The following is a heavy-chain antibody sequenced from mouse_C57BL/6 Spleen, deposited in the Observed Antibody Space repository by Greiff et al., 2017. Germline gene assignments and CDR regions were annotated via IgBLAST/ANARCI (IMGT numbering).Heavy chain of an antibody. Sequence: QVQLQQSGAELVKPGASVKLSCKASGYTFTSYWMQWVKQRPGQGLEWIGEIDPSDSYTNYNQKFKGKATLTVDTSSSTAYMQLSSLTSEDSAVYYCARDYPDYWGQGTTLTVSS. CDR1: GYTFTSYW. J-gene: IGHJ2*01. V-gene: IGHV1-50*01. D-gene: IGHD2-4*01. CDR2: IDPSDSYT. CDR3: ARDYPDY.